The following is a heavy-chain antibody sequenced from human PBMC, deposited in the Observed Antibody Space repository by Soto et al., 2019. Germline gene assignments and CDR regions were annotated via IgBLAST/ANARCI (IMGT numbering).Heavy chain of an antibody. D-gene: IGHD5-18*01. Sequence: ESVGGVVQPGRSLRLSCAASGFTFSSYGMHWVRQAPGKGLEWVAVIWYDGSNKYYADAVKGRFTISRDNSKNTLYLQMNSLRAEDTAVYYCARGYSYAFDIWGQGTMVTVSS. CDR3: ARGYSYAFDI. CDR1: GFTFSSYG. V-gene: IGHV3-33*01. CDR2: IWYDGSNK. J-gene: IGHJ3*02.